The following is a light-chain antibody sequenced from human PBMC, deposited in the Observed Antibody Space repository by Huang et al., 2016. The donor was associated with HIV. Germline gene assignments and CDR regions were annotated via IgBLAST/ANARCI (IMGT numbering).Light chain of an antibody. CDR2: GAS. J-gene: IGKJ2*01. CDR3: QQYNNLRYT. CDR1: QSVSSSY. V-gene: IGKV3-20*01. Sequence: EIVLTQSPGTLSLSPGERPTLSCRASQSVSSSYLAWYQQKPGQAPRLLIYGASSRATGIPDRFSGSGSGTDFTLTISRLEPEDFAVYYCQQYNNLRYTFGQGTKLEIK.